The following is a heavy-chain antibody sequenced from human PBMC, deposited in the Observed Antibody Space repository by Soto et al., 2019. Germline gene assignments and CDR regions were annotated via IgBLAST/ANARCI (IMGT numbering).Heavy chain of an antibody. CDR1: GYSFTSYW. J-gene: IGHJ6*02. D-gene: IGHD5-18*01. V-gene: IGHV5-10-1*01. CDR3: ARTSMQSRGYSYGHGGMDV. Sequence: PGEALKISCKGSGYSFTSYWISCERQMPGKGLEWMGRIDPSDSYTNYSPSFQGHVTISADKSISTAYLQWSSLKASDTAMYYCARTSMQSRGYSYGHGGMDVWGQGTTVTVSS. CDR2: IDPSDSYT.